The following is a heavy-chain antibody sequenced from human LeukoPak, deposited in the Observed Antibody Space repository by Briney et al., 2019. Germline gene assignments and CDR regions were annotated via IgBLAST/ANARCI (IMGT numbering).Heavy chain of an antibody. Sequence: GGSLRLSCAASGFTFSSYAMNWVRQAPGKGLEWVSTISGSGGSTYYADSVKGRFTISRDNSKNTLYLQMNSLRAEDTAVYYCARGGVLKSVDYWGQGTLVAVSS. V-gene: IGHV3-23*01. D-gene: IGHD3-16*01. J-gene: IGHJ4*02. CDR2: ISGSGGST. CDR3: ARGGVLKSVDY. CDR1: GFTFSSYA.